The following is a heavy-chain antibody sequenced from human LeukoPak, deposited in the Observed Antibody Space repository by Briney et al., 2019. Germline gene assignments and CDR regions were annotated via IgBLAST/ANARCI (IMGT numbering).Heavy chain of an antibody. V-gene: IGHV3-21*01. CDR3: ARSIAAGRGNWFDP. Sequence: PGGSLRLSCASSGFTFSIYSMNWVRQAPGKGLEWVSSIGSSSSFIYYADSVKGRFTISRDNAKNSLYLQMNSLRAEDTAVYYCARSIAAGRGNWFDPWGQGILVTVSS. J-gene: IGHJ5*02. CDR1: GFTFSIYS. D-gene: IGHD6-6*01. CDR2: IGSSSSFI.